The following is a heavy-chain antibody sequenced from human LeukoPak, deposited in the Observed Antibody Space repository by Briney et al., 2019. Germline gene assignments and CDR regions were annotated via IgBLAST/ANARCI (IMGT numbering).Heavy chain of an antibody. CDR3: ARGDPPYYYYYMDV. CDR1: GFTFSIYS. V-gene: IGHV3-21*01. Sequence: PGGSLRLSCAASGFTFSIYSMKLVRQAPGKGLEWVSSISSSSSYIYYADSVKGRFTISRDNAKNSLYLQMNSLRAEDTAVYYCARGDPPYYYYYMDVWGKGTTVTVSS. J-gene: IGHJ6*03. CDR2: ISSSSSYI.